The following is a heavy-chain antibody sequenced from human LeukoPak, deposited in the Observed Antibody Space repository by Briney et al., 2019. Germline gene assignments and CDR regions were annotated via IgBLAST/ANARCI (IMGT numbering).Heavy chain of an antibody. CDR2: IYYSGST. CDR1: GGSISSSSYY. V-gene: IGHV4-39*07. Sequence: SETLSLTCTVSGGSISSSSYYWGWIRQPPGKGLEWIGSIYYSGSTYYNPSLKSRVTISVDTSKNQFSLKLSSVTAADTAVYYCARGGGYYGSGSSLDYWGQGTLVTVSS. J-gene: IGHJ4*02. CDR3: ARGGGYYGSGSSLDY. D-gene: IGHD3-10*01.